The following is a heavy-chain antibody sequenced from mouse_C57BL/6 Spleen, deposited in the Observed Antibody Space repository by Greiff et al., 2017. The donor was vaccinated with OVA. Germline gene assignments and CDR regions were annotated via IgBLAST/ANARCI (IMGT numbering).Heavy chain of an antibody. CDR2: INPNNGGT. CDR3: ARNSRGIYYGNYALDY. Sequence: EVQLQQSGPELVKPGASVKIPCKASGYTFTDYNMDWVKQSHGKSLEWIGDINPNNGGTIYNQKFKGKATLTVDKSSSTAYMELRSLTSEDTAVYYCARNSRGIYYGNYALDYWGQGTTLTVSS. CDR1: GYTFTDYN. V-gene: IGHV1-18*01. J-gene: IGHJ2*01. D-gene: IGHD2-1*01.